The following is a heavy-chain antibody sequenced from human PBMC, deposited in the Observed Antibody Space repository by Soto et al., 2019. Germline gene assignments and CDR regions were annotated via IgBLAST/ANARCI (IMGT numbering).Heavy chain of an antibody. J-gene: IGHJ4*02. CDR2: IGRRGDTI. D-gene: IGHD1-26*01. Sequence: EVQLVESGGGLVRPGGSLRLSCAASGFNFNNFEMSWVRQAPGKGLEWISYIGRRGDTIYYADSVKGRFTISRDNAKKSLYLQMNSLRDEDTAVYYCARVAVEHYYGDFAYWGQGTVVTVAS. V-gene: IGHV3-48*03. CDR3: ARVAVEHYYGDFAY. CDR1: GFNFNNFE.